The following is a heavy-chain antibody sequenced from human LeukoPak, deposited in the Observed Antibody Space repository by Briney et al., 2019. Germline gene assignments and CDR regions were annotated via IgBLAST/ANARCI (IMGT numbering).Heavy chain of an antibody. CDR2: INPNSGGT. J-gene: IGHJ4*02. V-gene: IGHV1-2*06. D-gene: IGHD2-2*01. Sequence: ASVKVSCKASGYTFTGYYMHWVRQAPGQGLEWMGRINPNSGGTNYAQKFQGRVAMTRDTSISTAYMELSRLRSDDTAVYYCARARRDIVVRFDYWGQGTLVTVSS. CDR1: GYTFTGYY. CDR3: ARARRDIVVRFDY.